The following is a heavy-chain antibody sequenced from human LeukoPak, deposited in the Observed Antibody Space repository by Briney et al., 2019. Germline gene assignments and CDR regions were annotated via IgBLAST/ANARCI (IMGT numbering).Heavy chain of an antibody. CDR1: GGSISSSSYY. CDR2: IYYSGST. Sequence: SETLSLTCTVSGGSISSSSYYWGRIRQPPGKGLEWIGSIYYSGSTYYNPSLKSRVTISVDTSKNQFSLKLSSVTAADTAVYYCARRPEFTNHYYYCMDVWGKGTRSPSP. CDR3: ARRPEFTNHYYYCMDV. V-gene: IGHV4-39*01. J-gene: IGHJ6*03.